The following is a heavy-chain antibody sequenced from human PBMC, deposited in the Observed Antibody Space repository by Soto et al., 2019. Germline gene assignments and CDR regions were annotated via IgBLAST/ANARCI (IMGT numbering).Heavy chain of an antibody. V-gene: IGHV1-18*01. CDR1: GYTFTSYG. Sequence: QVQLVQSGAEVKKPGASVKVSCKASGYTFTSYGISWVRQAPGQGLEWMGWISAYKGNTNYAQKLVGRTTMTTDTSTSTAYMGLRSLGSDVTAGYYCASDAPPPREWGQGTLVTVSS. CDR3: ASDAPPPRE. J-gene: IGHJ4*02. CDR2: ISAYKGNT.